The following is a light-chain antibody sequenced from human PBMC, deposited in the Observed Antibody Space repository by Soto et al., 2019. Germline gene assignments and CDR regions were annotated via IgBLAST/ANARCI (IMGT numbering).Light chain of an antibody. Sequence: DIQMTHSPSTLSASVGCRFNITCRASQSPSRFLNWYQQKSGQAPKLLIYAASSLETGVPSRFRGSGSGTEFTLTISSLKTDDFAAYYCQQYNSYSPTFGQGTKVDIK. V-gene: IGKV1-5*01. CDR1: QSPSRF. CDR3: QQYNSYSPT. CDR2: AAS. J-gene: IGKJ1*01.